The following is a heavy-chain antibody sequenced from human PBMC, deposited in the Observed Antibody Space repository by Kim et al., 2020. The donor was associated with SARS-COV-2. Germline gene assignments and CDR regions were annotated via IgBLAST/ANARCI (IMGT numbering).Heavy chain of an antibody. CDR3: ARVGYSYGYRYFDY. V-gene: IGHV4-34*01. D-gene: IGHD5-18*01. CDR2: INHSGST. Sequence: SETLSLTCAVYGGSFSGYYWSWIRQPPGKGLEWIGEINHSGSTNYNPSLKSRVTISVDTSKNQFSLKLSSVTAADTAVYYCARVGYSYGYRYFDYWGQGTLVTVSS. J-gene: IGHJ4*02. CDR1: GGSFSGYY.